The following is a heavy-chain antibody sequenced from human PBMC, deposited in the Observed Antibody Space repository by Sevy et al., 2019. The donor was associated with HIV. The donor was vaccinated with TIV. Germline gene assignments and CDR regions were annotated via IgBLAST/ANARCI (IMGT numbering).Heavy chain of an antibody. J-gene: IGHJ3*02. D-gene: IGHD3-10*01. Sequence: GGSLRLSCAASGFTFDDYAMYWVRQAPGKGLEWVSGITWSSNAIDYADSVMGRFTITRDNAKSSLFLPMNSLRDEDTALYYCVKGTMESIMDLYDPLDIWGRGTAVRVSS. CDR2: ITWSSNAI. CDR3: VKGTMESIMDLYDPLDI. V-gene: IGHV3-9*01. CDR1: GFTFDDYA.